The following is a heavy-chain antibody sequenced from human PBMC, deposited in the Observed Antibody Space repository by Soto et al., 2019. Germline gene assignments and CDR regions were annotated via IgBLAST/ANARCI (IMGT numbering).Heavy chain of an antibody. CDR3: AGHYGDYFDY. CDR2: IYYTGST. J-gene: IGHJ4*02. CDR1: GGSISSGGYY. Sequence: QVQLQESGPGLVKPSQTLSLTCTVSGGSISSGGYYWTWIRQHPGKGLEWIGYIYYTGSTYSNPSLNSRVSMSLDTSKNHFSLKLSSVTAADTAVYYCAGHYGDYFDYWGQGTLVTVSS. V-gene: IGHV4-31*03. D-gene: IGHD4-17*01.